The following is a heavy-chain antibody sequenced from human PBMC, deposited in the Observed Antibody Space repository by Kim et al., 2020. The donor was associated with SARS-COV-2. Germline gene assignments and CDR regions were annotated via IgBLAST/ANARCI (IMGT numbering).Heavy chain of an antibody. CDR2: T. CDR3: AREETSHCFDY. J-gene: IGHJ4*02. V-gene: IGHV1-2*02. D-gene: IGHD2-2*01. Sequence: TNYAQKFQGRVTKTRDTSISTAYMELSRLRSDDTAVYYCAREETSHCFDYWGQGTLVTVSS.